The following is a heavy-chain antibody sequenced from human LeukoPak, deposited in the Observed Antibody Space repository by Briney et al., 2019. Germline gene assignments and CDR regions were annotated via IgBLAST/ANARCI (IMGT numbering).Heavy chain of an antibody. V-gene: IGHV4-4*07. J-gene: IGHJ5*02. CDR1: GGSISSYY. CDR3: ARSDYDFWSGYSGGFDP. CDR2: IYTSGST. Sequence: SETLSLTCTLSGGSISSYYWSWIRLPAGKGLEWIGRIYTSGSTNYNPSLKSRVTMSVDTSKNQFSLKLSSVTAADTAVYYRARSDYDFWSGYSGGFDPWGQGTLVTVSS. D-gene: IGHD3-3*01.